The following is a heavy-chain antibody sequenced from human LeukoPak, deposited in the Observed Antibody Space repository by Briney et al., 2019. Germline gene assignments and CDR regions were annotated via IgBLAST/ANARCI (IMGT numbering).Heavy chain of an antibody. J-gene: IGHJ4*02. CDR3: ASRPAIAAAGDY. CDR2: IVPNTGTA. D-gene: IGHD6-13*01. CDR1: GGTFTTYG. V-gene: IGHV1-69*06. Sequence: SVKVSCKASGGTFTTYGISWVRQAPGQGLEWMGGIVPNTGTADYAQKFQGGVTITADKSTSTSYMELSSLRTEDTAVYYCASRPAIAAAGDYWGQGTLVTVSS.